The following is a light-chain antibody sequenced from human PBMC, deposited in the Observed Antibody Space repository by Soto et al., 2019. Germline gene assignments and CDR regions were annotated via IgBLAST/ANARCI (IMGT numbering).Light chain of an antibody. Sequence: EIVLTQSPATLSLSPGETATLSCRAGQGVSSYLAWYQQKPGQAPRLLIYDASNRATGIPARFSGSGSGTDFTLTISSLEAEDFALYHCQQRSSWPYTFGQGTKLEIK. J-gene: IGKJ2*01. CDR3: QQRSSWPYT. CDR2: DAS. V-gene: IGKV3-11*01. CDR1: QGVSSY.